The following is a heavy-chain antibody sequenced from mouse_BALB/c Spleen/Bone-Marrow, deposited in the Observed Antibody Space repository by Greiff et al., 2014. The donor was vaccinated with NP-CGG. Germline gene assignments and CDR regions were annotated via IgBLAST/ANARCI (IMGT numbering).Heavy chain of an antibody. CDR2: IDPXXXXX. J-gene: IGHJ3*01. V-gene: IGHV14-3*02. Sequence: VQLQQSGAELVKPGASVKXXCKASGFNFKDSYMHWVKQRPEQGLEWIGRIDPXXXXXXXXXXXXGXXXXTXXTATNTAYLQLSSLTSEDTAVYYCATYCYGSSWGFAYWGQGTLVTVSA. CDR1: GFNFKDSY. CDR3: ATYCYGSSWGFAY. D-gene: IGHD1-1*01.